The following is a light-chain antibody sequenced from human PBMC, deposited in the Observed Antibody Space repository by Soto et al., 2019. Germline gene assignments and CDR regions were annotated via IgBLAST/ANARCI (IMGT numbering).Light chain of an antibody. CDR3: LHYGIPRWT. CDR1: QSVTADS. CDR2: AAS. J-gene: IGKJ1*01. V-gene: IGKV3-20*01. Sequence: EIAVTQSPGTLSLSPGERATLSCRASQSVTADSLAWYQQKAGQAPRLLFYAASIGSTGIPDRFSGSRSGTGFTLTISRLEPEVSALYYCLHYGIPRWTFGKGTKVDIK.